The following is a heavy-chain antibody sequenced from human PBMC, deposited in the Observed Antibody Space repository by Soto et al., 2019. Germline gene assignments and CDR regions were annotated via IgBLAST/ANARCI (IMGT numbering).Heavy chain of an antibody. J-gene: IGHJ4*02. D-gene: IGHD3-16*01. V-gene: IGHV4-61*08. CDR1: GDSVSSAAKA. Sequence: QVQLQESGPGLVKPSETLSLTCNVFGDSVSSAAKAWTWVRQPPGKGLEWIAYMYYSGRTEYNPSLGGRALMSFGAFKNQFSLRLFLGAPADTGVYFRARDRPGVGADYWSRGTLVTVSS. CDR3: ARDRPGVGADY. CDR2: MYYSGRT.